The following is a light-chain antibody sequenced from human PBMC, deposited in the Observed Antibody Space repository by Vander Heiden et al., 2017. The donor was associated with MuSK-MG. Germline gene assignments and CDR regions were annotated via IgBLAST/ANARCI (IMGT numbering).Light chain of an antibody. J-gene: IGKJ3*01. CDR2: AAS. Sequence: DIQMTQSPSSLSASVGDRVTITCRASQTISSYLNWYQQKPGKAPKLVVYAASSLQSGVPSRFSGSGSGTDFTLTISSLQPEDFATYYCQQTDSTHFTFGHGTKVDIK. CDR3: QQTDSTHFT. V-gene: IGKV1-39*01. CDR1: QTISSY.